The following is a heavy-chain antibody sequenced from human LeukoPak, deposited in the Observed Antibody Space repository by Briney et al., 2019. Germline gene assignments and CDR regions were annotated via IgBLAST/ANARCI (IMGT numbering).Heavy chain of an antibody. Sequence: GALRLSCSASGFTFIDYYMSWIRQAPGKGREGGAYISSSGSTIYYADSVKGRFTISKDNAKNSLYLQMNSLRAEDTAVYYCARVTGRKDTNYYFDYWGQGTLVTVSS. CDR3: ARVTGRKDTNYYFDY. J-gene: IGHJ4*02. D-gene: IGHD2-15*01. V-gene: IGHV3-11*01. CDR1: GFTFIDYY. CDR2: ISSSGSTI.